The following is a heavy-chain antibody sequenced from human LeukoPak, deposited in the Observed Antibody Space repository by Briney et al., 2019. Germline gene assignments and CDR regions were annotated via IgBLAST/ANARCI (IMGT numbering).Heavy chain of an antibody. CDR1: GYSFTSYW. CDR3: ARLPYYYDSSGYYPPYYYMDV. Sequence: GESLKISWKGSGYSFTSYWIGWVRQMPGKGLEWMGIIYPGDSDTRYSPSFQGQVTISADKSISTAYLQWSSLKASDTAMYYCARLPYYYDSSGYYPPYYYMDVWGKGTTVTVSS. V-gene: IGHV5-51*01. J-gene: IGHJ6*03. D-gene: IGHD3-22*01. CDR2: IYPGDSDT.